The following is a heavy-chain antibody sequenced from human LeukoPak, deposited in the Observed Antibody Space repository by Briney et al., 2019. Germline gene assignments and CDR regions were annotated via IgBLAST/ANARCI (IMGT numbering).Heavy chain of an antibody. CDR3: ARGYCSGGSCYPQDMDV. Sequence: VASVKVSCKASGYTFTSYAMNWVRQTPGQGLEWMGWINTNTGNPTYAQGFTGRFVFSLDASVSTAYLQISSLKAEDTAVYYCARGYCSGGSCYPQDMDVWGKGTTVTVSS. CDR2: INTNTGNP. CDR1: GYTFTSYA. J-gene: IGHJ6*03. D-gene: IGHD2-15*01. V-gene: IGHV7-4-1*02.